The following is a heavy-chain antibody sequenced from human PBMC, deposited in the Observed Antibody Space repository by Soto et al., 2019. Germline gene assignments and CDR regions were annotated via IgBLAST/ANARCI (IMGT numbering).Heavy chain of an antibody. CDR1: GFTFSNAW. J-gene: IGHJ4*02. Sequence: EVQLVESGGGLVKPGGSLRLSCAASGFTFSNAWMNWVRQAPGKGLEWVGRIKSKTDGGTTDYAAPVKGRFTISRDDSKNTLYLQMNSLKTEDTAVYYCTTDQLAGYYYGSGSSLAPFDYWGQGTLVTVSS. CDR3: TTDQLAGYYYGSGSSLAPFDY. CDR2: IKSKTDGGTT. D-gene: IGHD3-10*01. V-gene: IGHV3-15*07.